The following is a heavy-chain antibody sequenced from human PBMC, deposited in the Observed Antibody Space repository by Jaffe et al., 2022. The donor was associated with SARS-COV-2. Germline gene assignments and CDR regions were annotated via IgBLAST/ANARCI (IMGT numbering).Heavy chain of an antibody. CDR1: GYSFTSYW. D-gene: IGHD6-6*01. CDR2: IYPGDSDT. J-gene: IGHJ5*02. V-gene: IGHV5-51*01. CDR3: ARLGSSSLKGVGWFDP. Sequence: EVQLVQSGAEVKKPGESLKISCKGSGYSFTSYWIGWVRQMPGKGLEWMGIIYPGDSDTRYSPSFQGQVTISADKSISTAYLQWSSLKASDTAMYYCARLGSSSLKGVGWFDPWGQGTLVTVSS.